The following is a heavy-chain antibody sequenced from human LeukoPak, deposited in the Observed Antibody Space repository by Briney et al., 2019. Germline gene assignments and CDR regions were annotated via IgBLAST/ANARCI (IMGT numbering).Heavy chain of an antibody. CDR1: GFTFDDYA. CDR2: ISWNSGSI. D-gene: IGHD3-22*01. V-gene: IGHV3-9*01. Sequence: GGSLRLSCAASGFTFDDYAMHWVRQAPGKGLEWVSGISWNSGSIGYADSVKGRFTISRDNAKNSLYLQMNSLRAEDTAVYYCASSGSGYYANWFDPWGQGTLVTVSS. CDR3: ASSGSGYYANWFDP. J-gene: IGHJ5*02.